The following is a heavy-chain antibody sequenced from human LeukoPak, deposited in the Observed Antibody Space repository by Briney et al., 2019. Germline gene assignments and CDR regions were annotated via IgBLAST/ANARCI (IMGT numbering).Heavy chain of an antibody. CDR3: TRVIVATKDY. J-gene: IGHJ4*02. CDR1: GFTFGDYA. V-gene: IGHV3-49*04. D-gene: IGHD5-12*01. Sequence: PGGSLRLSCTGSGFTFGDYAMNWVRQAPGKGLEWVGFIRSKNYGGTTEYAAYVKGRFTISRDDSKSIAYLQMNSLKTEDTAVYYCTRVIVATKDYWGQGTLVTVSS. CDR2: IRSKNYGGTT.